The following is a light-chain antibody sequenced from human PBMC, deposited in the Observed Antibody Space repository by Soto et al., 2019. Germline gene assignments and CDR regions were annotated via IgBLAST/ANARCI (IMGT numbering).Light chain of an antibody. V-gene: IGLV2-14*01. Sequence: QSALTQPASVSGSPGQSITISCPGTSIDVGGYNYVSWYQQHPGKAPKLMIYEVSNRPSGVSNRFSGSKSGNTASLTISGLQAEDEADYYCSSYAGRNTVIFGGGTKVTVL. CDR2: EVS. CDR3: SSYAGRNTVI. CDR1: SIDVGGYNY. J-gene: IGLJ2*01.